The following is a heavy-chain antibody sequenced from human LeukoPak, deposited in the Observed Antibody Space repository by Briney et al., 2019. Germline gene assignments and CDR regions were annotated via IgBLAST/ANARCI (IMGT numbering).Heavy chain of an antibody. D-gene: IGHD3-22*01. CDR1: GFTFSNAW. V-gene: IGHV3-15*01. Sequence: GGSLRLSCAASGFTFSNAWMSWVRQAPGKGLEWVGRIKSKTDGGTTDYAAPVKGRFTISRDDSKNTLYLQMNSLKTEDTAVYYCTTGWTEYYYDSSGGYWGQGTLVTVSS. CDR3: TTGWTEYYYDSSGGY. CDR2: IKSKTDGGTT. J-gene: IGHJ4*02.